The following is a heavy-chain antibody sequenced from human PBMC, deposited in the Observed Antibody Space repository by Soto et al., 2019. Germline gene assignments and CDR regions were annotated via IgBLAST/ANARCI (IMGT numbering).Heavy chain of an antibody. J-gene: IGHJ4*02. D-gene: IGHD2-15*01. V-gene: IGHV3-73*02. Sequence: EVQLVESGGGLVQPGGSLKLSCAASGFRVTDSAMDWVRQAAGKGLEWVGRIRSKGNIHATTYGESLKGRFSISRDESQNMVYLQMNSLKIEDTAVYYCARHLGYVFGSNSLDDWGQGTLVTVSS. CDR3: ARHLGYVFGSNSLDD. CDR1: GFRVTDSA. CDR2: IRSKGNIHAT.